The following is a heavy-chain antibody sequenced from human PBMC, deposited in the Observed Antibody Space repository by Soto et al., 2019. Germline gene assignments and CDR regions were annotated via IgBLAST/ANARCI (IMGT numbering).Heavy chain of an antibody. CDR2: IYYSGST. V-gene: IGHV4-30-4*01. J-gene: IGHJ6*02. CDR1: GGSISSGDYY. Sequence: PSETLSLTCTVSGGSISSGDYYWSWIRQPPGKGLEWIGYIYYSGSTYYNPSLKSRVTISVDTSKNQFSLKLSSVTAADTAVYYCARGLDYYGSGSYGWDYYYRMDVWGQGTTVTVSS. D-gene: IGHD3-10*01. CDR3: ARGLDYYGSGSYGWDYYYRMDV.